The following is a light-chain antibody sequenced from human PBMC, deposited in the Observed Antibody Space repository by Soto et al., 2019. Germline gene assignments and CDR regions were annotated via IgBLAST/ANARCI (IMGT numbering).Light chain of an antibody. J-gene: IGKJ1*01. V-gene: IGKV1-39*01. Sequence: IQMTKSPSSLSASVGDRVTITCRASQSISSYLNWYQQKPGKAPILLIYAASSLQSGVPSTFSGSGSGTDFTLTISYLQPEDFATYYCQQTYSTPRTFGQGTKVDIK. CDR2: AAS. CDR1: QSISSY. CDR3: QQTYSTPRT.